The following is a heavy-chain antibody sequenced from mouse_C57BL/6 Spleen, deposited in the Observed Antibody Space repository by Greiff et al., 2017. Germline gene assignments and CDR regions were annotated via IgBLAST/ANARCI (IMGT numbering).Heavy chain of an antibody. CDR3: AIGDGYYWFAY. CDR1: GYTFTSYW. CDR2: IHPSDSDT. V-gene: IGHV1-74*01. D-gene: IGHD2-3*01. J-gene: IGHJ3*01. Sequence: QVQLQQPGAELVKPGASVKVSCKASGYTFTSYWMHWVKQRPGQGLEWIGRIHPSDSDTNYNQKFKGKATLTVDKSSSTAYMQLSSLTSEDSAVYDCAIGDGYYWFAYWGQGTLVTVSA.